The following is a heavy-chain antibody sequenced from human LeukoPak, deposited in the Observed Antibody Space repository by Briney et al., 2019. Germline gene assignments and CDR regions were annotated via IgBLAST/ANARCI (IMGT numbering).Heavy chain of an antibody. CDR3: ARQYSSGWYFFDY. CDR1: GFTFFSYG. CDR2: IWSDGSNK. D-gene: IGHD6-19*01. Sequence: RSLRLSCAASGFTFFSYGMHWVRQAPGKGLEWVAVIWSDGSNKNYADSVKGRFTMSRDNSKNTLYLQMNSLRAEDTAVYYCARQYSSGWYFFDYWGQGTLVTVSS. V-gene: IGHV3-33*01. J-gene: IGHJ4*02.